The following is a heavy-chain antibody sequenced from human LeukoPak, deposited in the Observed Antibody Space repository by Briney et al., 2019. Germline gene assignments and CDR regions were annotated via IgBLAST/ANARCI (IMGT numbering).Heavy chain of an antibody. CDR1: GFTFSSYA. D-gene: IGHD1-26*01. V-gene: IGHV3-23*01. Sequence: GGSLRLSCAASGFTFSSYAMSWVRQAPGKGLEWVSGISGSGGSTYYADSVEGRFTISRDNSKTTLYLQMNSLRAEDTAVYYCAKGIESSGSYYTGFDYWGQGTLVTVSS. CDR3: AKGIESSGSYYTGFDY. CDR2: ISGSGGST. J-gene: IGHJ4*02.